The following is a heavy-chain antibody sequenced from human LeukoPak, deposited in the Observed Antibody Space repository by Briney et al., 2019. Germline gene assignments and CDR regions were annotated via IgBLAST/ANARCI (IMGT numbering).Heavy chain of an antibody. Sequence: SETLSLTCTVAGGFISSSNYYWGLIRQPPGKGLEWIGSIYCSGNTYYNPSLKSRVTISVDTSKNQFFLKLRSVTAADTAVYYCARPKVETDIGDVSHSWGQGTLVTVSS. CDR1: GGFISSSNYY. CDR2: IYCSGNT. J-gene: IGHJ3*02. D-gene: IGHD2-21*02. CDR3: ARPKVETDIGDVSHS. V-gene: IGHV4-39*01.